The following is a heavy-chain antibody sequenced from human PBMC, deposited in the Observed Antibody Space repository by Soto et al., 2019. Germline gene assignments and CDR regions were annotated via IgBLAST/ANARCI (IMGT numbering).Heavy chain of an antibody. Sequence: SVKVSCKASGGTSSSYAISWVRQAPGQGLEWMGGIIPIFGTANYAQKFQGRVTITADESTSTAYMELSSLRSEDTAVYYCARNGNYYDSSGYYLAYWGQGTLVTVSS. CDR3: ARNGNYYDSSGYYLAY. CDR2: IIPIFGTA. D-gene: IGHD3-22*01. J-gene: IGHJ4*02. V-gene: IGHV1-69*13. CDR1: GGTSSSYA.